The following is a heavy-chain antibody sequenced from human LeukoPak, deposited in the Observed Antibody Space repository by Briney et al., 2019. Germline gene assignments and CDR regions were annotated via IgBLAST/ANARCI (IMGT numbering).Heavy chain of an antibody. CDR1: GFTFSSYS. Sequence: PGGSLRLSCAASGFTFSSYSMNWLRQAAGKGLEWVSSISSSSSYIYYADSVKGRFTISRDNAKNSLYLQMNSLRAEDTAVYYCARAYGSGSYSGYWGRGTLVTVSS. V-gene: IGHV3-21*01. J-gene: IGHJ4*02. CDR3: ARAYGSGSYSGY. CDR2: ISSSSSYI. D-gene: IGHD3-10*01.